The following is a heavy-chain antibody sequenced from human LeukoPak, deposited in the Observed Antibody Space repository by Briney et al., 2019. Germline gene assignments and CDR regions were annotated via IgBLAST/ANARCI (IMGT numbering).Heavy chain of an antibody. CDR3: ARDVPSAAMDV. CDR2: IGSSGGGT. J-gene: IGHJ6*04. CDR1: GLTFNNYA. V-gene: IGHV3-23*01. D-gene: IGHD2-2*01. Sequence: GGSLRLSCEASGLTFNNYAMHWVRQSSGKGLEWVSGIGSSGGGTYYADSVKGRFTISRDNAKNSLFLQMDSLRVEDTAVYYCARDVPSAAMDVWGKGTTVTVSS.